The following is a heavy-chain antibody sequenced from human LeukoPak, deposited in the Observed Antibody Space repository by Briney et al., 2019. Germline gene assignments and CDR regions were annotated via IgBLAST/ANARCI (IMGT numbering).Heavy chain of an antibody. V-gene: IGHV4-4*02. Sequence: PSETLSLTCAVSGGSISSSNWWSWIRQPPGKGLEWIGSFYYSGTTYYSPSLVSRATISVDTSKNQISLKLSSVTAADTAMYYCARHIGYSYGPWFDYWGQGTLVTVSS. D-gene: IGHD5-18*01. CDR1: GGSISSSNW. J-gene: IGHJ4*02. CDR2: FYYSGTT. CDR3: ARHIGYSYGPWFDY.